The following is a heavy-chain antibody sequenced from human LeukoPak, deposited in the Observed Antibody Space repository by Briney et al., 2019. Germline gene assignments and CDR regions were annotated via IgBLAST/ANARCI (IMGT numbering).Heavy chain of an antibody. CDR3: ARVQAYGDYVRSGYWYFDL. CDR1: GGSISSSSYY. CDR2: IYYSGST. D-gene: IGHD4-17*01. V-gene: IGHV4-39*07. J-gene: IGHJ2*01. Sequence: SETLSLTCTVSGGSISSSSYYWGWTRQPPGKGLEWIGSIYYSGSTYYNPSLKSRVTISVDTSKNQFSLKLSSVTAADTAVYYCARVQAYGDYVRSGYWYFDLWGRGTLVTVSS.